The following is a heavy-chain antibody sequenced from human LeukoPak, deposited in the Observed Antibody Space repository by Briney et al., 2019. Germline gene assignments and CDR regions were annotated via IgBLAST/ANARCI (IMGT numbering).Heavy chain of an antibody. CDR3: AKDMDCSSINCHSTNYFDY. D-gene: IGHD2-2*01. CDR2: ISYDGSNE. V-gene: IGHV3-30*18. CDR1: GFTFNNYG. Sequence: GGSLRLSCVASGFTFNNYGMHWVRQAPGKGLEWVAVISYDGSNEYYGDSVNGRFTISRENSENTLYLQMNSLGAEDTAVYYCAKDMDCSSINCHSTNYFDYWGQGTPVTVSS. J-gene: IGHJ4*02.